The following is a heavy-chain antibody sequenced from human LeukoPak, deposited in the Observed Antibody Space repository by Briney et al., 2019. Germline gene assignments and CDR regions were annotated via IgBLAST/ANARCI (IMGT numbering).Heavy chain of an antibody. Sequence: ALRLSCAASGFTLYEYATHGVPDAPGEGLEWGGSISWNRQSIHYADSVKSRFTISRDNVINSLYLQMSSLRAEDTALYFCAKDTCGDVNYMDVWGKGTTVTISS. CDR3: AKDTCGDVNYMDV. CDR2: ISWNRQSI. D-gene: IGHD3-10*01. J-gene: IGHJ6*03. V-gene: IGHV3-9*01. CDR1: GFTLYEYA.